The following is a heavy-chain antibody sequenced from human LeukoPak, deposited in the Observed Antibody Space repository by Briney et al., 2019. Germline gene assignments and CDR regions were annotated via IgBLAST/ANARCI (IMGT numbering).Heavy chain of an antibody. D-gene: IGHD3-3*01. J-gene: IGHJ5*02. Sequence: GRSLRLSCAASGFTFSSYAMHWVRQAPGKGLEWVAVISYDGSNKYYADSVKGRFTISRDNAKNSLFLQMNSLRAEDTAVYYCARGTGVVGPSQSNWFDPWGQGTLVTVSS. CDR3: ARGTGVVGPSQSNWFDP. CDR1: GFTFSSYA. V-gene: IGHV3-30-3*01. CDR2: ISYDGSNK.